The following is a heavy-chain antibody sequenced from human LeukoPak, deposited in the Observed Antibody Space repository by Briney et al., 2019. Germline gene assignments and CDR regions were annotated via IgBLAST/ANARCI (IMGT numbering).Heavy chain of an antibody. D-gene: IGHD5-12*01. Sequence: SVKVSCKASGATFSSYAISWVRQAPGQGLEWMGGIIPIFGTANYAQKFQGRVTITTDESTSTAYMELSSLRSEDTAVYYCARARGGEATAFDYWGQGTLVTVSS. CDR1: GATFSSYA. CDR2: IIPIFGTA. J-gene: IGHJ4*02. CDR3: ARARGGEATAFDY. V-gene: IGHV1-69*05.